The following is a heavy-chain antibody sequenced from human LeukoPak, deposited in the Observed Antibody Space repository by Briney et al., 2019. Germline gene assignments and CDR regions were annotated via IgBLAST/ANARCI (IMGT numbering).Heavy chain of an antibody. CDR3: ARQRGYCSGGSCYGMFDY. D-gene: IGHD2-15*01. V-gene: IGHV4-39*01. CDR2: IYYSGSI. Sequence: SETLSLTCTVSSGSISSSNYYWGWIRQPPGKGLEWIGSIYYSGSIYYNPSLKSRVTISVNTEKNPFSLKLTAVAAGSTAVYYCARQRGYCSGGSCYGMFDYWGQGTLVTVSS. J-gene: IGHJ4*02. CDR1: SGSISSSNYY.